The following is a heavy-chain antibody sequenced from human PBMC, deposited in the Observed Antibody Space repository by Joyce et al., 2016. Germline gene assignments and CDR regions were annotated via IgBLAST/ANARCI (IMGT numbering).Heavy chain of an antibody. D-gene: IGHD3-3*01. J-gene: IGHJ4*02. Sequence: EVQLVESGGGLVQPGGSLKLSCAVSGLSFRDWAIHWVRQAPGKGLGRGGRSRSKVNTYATGYGVPVKGRFIISRENSKNTGYLQMNSLKSEDTAVYYCLCGNEVRGYYSWGQGVLVTVSS. CDR2: SRSKVNTYAT. V-gene: IGHV3-73*02. CDR3: LCGNEVRGYYS. CDR1: GLSFRDWA.